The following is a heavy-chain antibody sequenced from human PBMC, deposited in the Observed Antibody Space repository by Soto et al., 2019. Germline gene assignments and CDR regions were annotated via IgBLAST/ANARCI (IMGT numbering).Heavy chain of an antibody. V-gene: IGHV4-30-2*01. D-gene: IGHD3-9*01. CDR3: ARALTGYYDRPYWFDP. J-gene: IGHJ5*02. CDR2: IYHSGST. Sequence: QLQLQESGSGLVKPSQTLSLTCAVSGGSITSGGFSWSWIRQPPGKGLEWIGYIYHSGSTYYNPSLXGXVXLPXDTSKSQFSLKLTSVTAADTAVYYCARALTGYYDRPYWFDPWGQGSLVTVSS. CDR1: GGSITSGGFS.